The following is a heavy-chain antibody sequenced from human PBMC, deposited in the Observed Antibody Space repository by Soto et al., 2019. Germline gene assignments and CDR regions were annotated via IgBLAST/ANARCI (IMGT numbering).Heavy chain of an antibody. J-gene: IGHJ4*02. CDR1: GGSISSYY. Sequence: SETLSLTCTVSGGSISSYYWSWIRQPPGKGLEWIGYIYYSGSTNYNPSLKSRVTISVDTSKNQFSLKLSSVTAADTAVYYCARDRDGSGWSYFDYWGQGSLVTVS. V-gene: IGHV4-59*12. D-gene: IGHD6-19*01. CDR2: IYYSGST. CDR3: ARDRDGSGWSYFDY.